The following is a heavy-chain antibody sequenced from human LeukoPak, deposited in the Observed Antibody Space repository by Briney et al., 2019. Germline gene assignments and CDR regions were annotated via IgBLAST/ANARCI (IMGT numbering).Heavy chain of an antibody. CDR2: MNPNSGNT. J-gene: IGHJ4*02. D-gene: IGHD3-10*01. CDR3: ARGLRPTLRGVIGRDY. Sequence: ASVKVSCKASGYTFTSYDINWVRQATGQGLEWMGWMNPNSGNTGYAQKFQGRVTMTRNTSISTAYMELSSLRSEDTAVYYCARGLRPTLRGVIGRDYWGQGTLVTVSS. CDR1: GYTFTSYD. V-gene: IGHV1-8*01.